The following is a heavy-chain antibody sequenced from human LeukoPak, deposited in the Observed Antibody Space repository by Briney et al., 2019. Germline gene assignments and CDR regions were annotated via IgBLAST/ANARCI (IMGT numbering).Heavy chain of an antibody. V-gene: IGHV3-11*05. Sequence: GGSLTLSRSVSGFTFSDYYMSWIRPAPGEGLEWVLYIGSRSSYTNYADSVKGRFTISSDNPKNSLDLQMTSLRAEDTAVYYCARARGKAAAFYWFDPW. J-gene: IGHJ5*02. CDR1: GFTFSDYY. CDR2: IGSRSSYT. D-gene: IGHD6-13*01. CDR3: ARARGKAAAFYWFDP.